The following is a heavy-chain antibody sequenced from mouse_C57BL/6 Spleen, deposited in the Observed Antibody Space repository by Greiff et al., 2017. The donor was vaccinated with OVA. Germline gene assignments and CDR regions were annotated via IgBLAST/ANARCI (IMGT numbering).Heavy chain of an antibody. CDR1: GYTFTSYW. J-gene: IGHJ2*01. CDR3: IDGYYNY. CDR2: IYPGNSDT. Sequence: VHVKQSGTVLARPGASVKMSCKTSGYTFTSYWMHWVKQRPGQGLEWIGAIYPGNSDTSYNQKFTGKAKLTAVTSASTAYMELSSLTNEDSAVYYCIDGYYNYWGQGTTLTVSS. V-gene: IGHV1-5*01. D-gene: IGHD2-3*01.